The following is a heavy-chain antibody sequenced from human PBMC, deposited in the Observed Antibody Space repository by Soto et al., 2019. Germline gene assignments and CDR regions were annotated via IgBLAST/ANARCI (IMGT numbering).Heavy chain of an antibody. V-gene: IGHV3-23*05. CDR1: GFIFSSYW. CDR2: INGSGRSK. J-gene: IGHJ4*02. Sequence: GGSLRLSCAASGFIFSSYWMSWVRQAPGKGLEWVSAINGSGRSKYYVDSVKGRFTISRDNSKNTLYLQMNSLRAEDTAVYYCAKQTYYDILTGYPYYFDYWGQGTLVTVSS. D-gene: IGHD3-9*01. CDR3: AKQTYYDILTGYPYYFDY.